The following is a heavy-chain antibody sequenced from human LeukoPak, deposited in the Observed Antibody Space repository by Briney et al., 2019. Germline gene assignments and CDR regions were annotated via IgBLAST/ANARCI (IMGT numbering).Heavy chain of an antibody. CDR2: ISSNGGST. D-gene: IGHD1-26*01. V-gene: IGHV3-64*01. Sequence: PGGSLRLSCAASGFTFSSYAMHWVRQAPGKGLEYFSAISSNGGSTYYANSVKGRFTISRDNSKNTLYLQMGSLRAEDMAVYYCARLGSGELDIDYWGQGTLVTVSS. J-gene: IGHJ4*02. CDR1: GFTFSSYA. CDR3: ARLGSGELDIDY.